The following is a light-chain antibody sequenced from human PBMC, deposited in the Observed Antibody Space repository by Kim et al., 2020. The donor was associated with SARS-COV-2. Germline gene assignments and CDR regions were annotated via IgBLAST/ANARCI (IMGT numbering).Light chain of an antibody. CDR3: QQYNNWPQT. CDR1: QSVGSK. J-gene: IGKJ2*01. V-gene: IGKV3-15*01. Sequence: EIVMTQSPATLSVSPGERATLSCRASQSVGSKLAWYQQKPGQAPRLLIYGASTRATGIPARFSVSGSGTEFTLTISSLQSEDFAVYYCQQYNNWPQTFGQGTKLEIK. CDR2: GAS.